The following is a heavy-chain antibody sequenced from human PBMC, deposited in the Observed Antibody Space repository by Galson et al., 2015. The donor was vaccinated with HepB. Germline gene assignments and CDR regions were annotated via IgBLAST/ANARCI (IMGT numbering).Heavy chain of an antibody. V-gene: IGHV4-39*01. CDR3: ARHGIATSLFDY. J-gene: IGHJ4*02. CDR2: IYYSGST. CDR1: GGSISSSSYY. D-gene: IGHD6-13*01. Sequence: TLSLTCTVSGGSISSSSYYWGWIRQPPGKGLEWIGSIYYSGSTYYNPSLKSRVTISVDTSKNQFSLKLSSVTAADTTVYYCARHGIATSLFDYWGQGTLVTVSS.